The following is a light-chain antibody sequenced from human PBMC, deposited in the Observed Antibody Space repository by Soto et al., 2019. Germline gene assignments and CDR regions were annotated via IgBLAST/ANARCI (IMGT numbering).Light chain of an antibody. Sequence: EIVLTQSPGTLSLYPGEKATLSCRASQRLSSAFLALYQQKPCQAPRLLIYGVSNRATGIPDRFSGSGSGTDFILTISRLEPEDFALYYCGQFVSSPPRTFGQGTKVDIK. J-gene: IGKJ1*01. V-gene: IGKV3-20*01. CDR1: QRLSSAF. CDR2: GVS. CDR3: GQFVSSPPRT.